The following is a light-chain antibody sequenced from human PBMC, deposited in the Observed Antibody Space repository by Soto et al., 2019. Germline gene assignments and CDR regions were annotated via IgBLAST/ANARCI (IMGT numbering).Light chain of an antibody. J-gene: IGLJ1*01. Sequence: QSALTQPRSVSGSPGQSVTISCTGTSSDVGTYDFVSWYQQHPGKAPRLMIFDVSERPSGVPDRFSGSRSGNSASLTISGLQDEAESDYYSCLYAVTHYVFGTGTKVTVL. CDR1: SSDVGTYDF. V-gene: IGLV2-11*01. CDR3: CLYAVTHYV. CDR2: DVS.